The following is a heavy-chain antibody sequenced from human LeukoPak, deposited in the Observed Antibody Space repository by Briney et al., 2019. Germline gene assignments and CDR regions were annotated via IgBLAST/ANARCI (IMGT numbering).Heavy chain of an antibody. CDR3: AKAVAGTRYFQY. CDR1: GGSISSYY. J-gene: IGHJ1*01. D-gene: IGHD6-19*01. Sequence: PSETLSLTCTVSGGSISSYYWSWLRQPPGKGLEWIGYIYYSGSTNYNPSLKSRVTISVDTSKNQFSLKLSFVTAADTAVYYCAKAVAGTRYFQYWGQGTLVTVSS. V-gene: IGHV4-59*12. CDR2: IYYSGST.